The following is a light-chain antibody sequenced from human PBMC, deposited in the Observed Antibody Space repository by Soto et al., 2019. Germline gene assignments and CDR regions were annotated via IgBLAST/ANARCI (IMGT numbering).Light chain of an antibody. V-gene: IGKV1-5*03. J-gene: IGKJ4*01. CDR3: QQRSSWPL. CDR2: KAS. CDR1: QTISSW. Sequence: DIQMTQSPSTLSGSVGDRVTITCRASQTISSWLAWYQQKPGKAPKLLIYKASTLKSGVPSRFSGSGSGTDFTLTISSLEPEDFAVYYCQQRSSWPLFGGGTKVDIK.